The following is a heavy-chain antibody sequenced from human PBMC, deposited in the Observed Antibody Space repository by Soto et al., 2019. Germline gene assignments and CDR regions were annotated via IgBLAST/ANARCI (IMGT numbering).Heavy chain of an antibody. CDR1: GGSISSGGYY. CDR2: IYYSGST. V-gene: IGHV4-31*03. CDR3: ARLRIAAAGTGHYYYGMDV. J-gene: IGHJ6*02. D-gene: IGHD6-13*01. Sequence: QVQLQESGPGLVKPSQTLSLTCTVSGGSISSGGYYWSWIRQHPGKGLEWIGYIYYSGSTYYNPSLKRRVTISVDTSKNQFSLKLSSVTAADTAVYYCARLRIAAAGTGHYYYGMDVWGQGTTVTVSS.